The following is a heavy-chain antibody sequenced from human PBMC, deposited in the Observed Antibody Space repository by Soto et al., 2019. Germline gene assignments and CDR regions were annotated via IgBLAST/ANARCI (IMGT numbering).Heavy chain of an antibody. CDR3: AKDLQVAGNHNYYYGMDV. V-gene: IGHV3-23*01. Sequence: GGSLRLSCAASGFTFSSYAMSWVRQAPGKGLEWVSAISGSGGSTYYADSVKGRFTISRDNSKNTLYLQMNSLRAEDTAVYYCAKDLQVAGNHNYYYGMDVWGQGTTVTVSS. CDR1: GFTFSSYA. D-gene: IGHD2-15*01. J-gene: IGHJ6*02. CDR2: ISGSGGST.